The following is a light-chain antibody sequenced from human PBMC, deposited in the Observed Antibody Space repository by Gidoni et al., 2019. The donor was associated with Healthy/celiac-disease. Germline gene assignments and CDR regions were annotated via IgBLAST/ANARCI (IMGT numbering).Light chain of an antibody. Sequence: DIQMPQSPSSLSASVGDRVTITCRASQSISSYLNWYQQKPGKAPKLLIYAASSLQSGVPSRFSGSGSGTDFTLTISSLQPEDFATYYCQQSYSTPPRLTCGGGTKVEIK. CDR2: AAS. J-gene: IGKJ4*01. CDR3: QQSYSTPPRLT. CDR1: QSISSY. V-gene: IGKV1-39*01.